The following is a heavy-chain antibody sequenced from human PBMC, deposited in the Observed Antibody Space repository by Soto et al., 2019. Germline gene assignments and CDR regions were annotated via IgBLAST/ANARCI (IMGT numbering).Heavy chain of an antibody. V-gene: IGHV4-59*01. CDR3: ARWAVVPAAIGKNYYYYYYGMDV. CDR2: IYYSGST. CDR1: GGSISSYY. Sequence: SETLSLTCTVSGGSISSYYWSWIRQPPGKGLEWIGYIYYSGSTNYNPSLKSRVTISVDTSKNQFSLKLSAVTAADTAVYYCARWAVVPAAIGKNYYYYYYGMDVWGQGTTVTVSS. D-gene: IGHD2-2*02. J-gene: IGHJ6*02.